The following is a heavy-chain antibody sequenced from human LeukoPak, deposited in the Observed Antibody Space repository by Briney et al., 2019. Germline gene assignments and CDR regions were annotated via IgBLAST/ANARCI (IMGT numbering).Heavy chain of an antibody. Sequence: GGSLRLSCAASGFTVSNNYMNWVRQAPGKGLEWVAVISYDGTNKYYVDSVKGRFTISRDNSKNTLFLQMDSLRAEDTAVYYCAKDRDSTGYNYWGQGTLVTVSS. CDR3: AKDRDSTGYNY. CDR1: GFTVSNNY. J-gene: IGHJ4*02. D-gene: IGHD3-22*01. V-gene: IGHV3-30*18. CDR2: ISYDGTNK.